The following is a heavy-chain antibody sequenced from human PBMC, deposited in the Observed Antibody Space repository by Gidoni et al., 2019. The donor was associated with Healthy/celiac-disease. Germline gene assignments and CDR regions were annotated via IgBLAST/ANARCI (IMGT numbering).Heavy chain of an antibody. CDR3: ASWSSGWYDSYYYYGMDV. J-gene: IGHJ6*02. Sequence: SCAASGFTVSSNYMSWVRQAPGKGLEWVSVIYGGGSTYYADSVKGRFTISRANSKNTLYLQMNSLRAEDTAVYYCASWSSGWYDSYYYYGMDVWGQGTTVTVSS. CDR1: GFTVSSNY. D-gene: IGHD6-19*01. CDR2: IYGGGST. V-gene: IGHV3-53*01.